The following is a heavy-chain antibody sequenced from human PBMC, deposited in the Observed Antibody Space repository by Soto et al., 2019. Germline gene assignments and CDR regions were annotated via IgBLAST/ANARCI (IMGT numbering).Heavy chain of an antibody. CDR3: AHNPPQDSGAFDI. Sequence: PTLVNPTQALTLTCTFSGFSLRTTGVGVGWIRQPPGKALGWLALLYWDDDNRYNPSLKSRLTLTKDTSKSQVVLTLTNVDPADTATYYCAHNPPQDSGAFDIWGQGTMVTVSS. V-gene: IGHV2-5*02. CDR2: LYWDDDN. J-gene: IGHJ3*02. D-gene: IGHD6-19*01. CDR1: GFSLRTTGVG.